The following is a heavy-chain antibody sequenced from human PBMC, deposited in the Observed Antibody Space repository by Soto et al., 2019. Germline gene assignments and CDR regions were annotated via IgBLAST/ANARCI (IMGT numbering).Heavy chain of an antibody. CDR1: DASFRGAEYY. D-gene: IGHD6-19*01. Sequence: VLLQESGPGLLRPPETLSLTCTVSDASFRGAEYYWSWIRPPLGKGPEWIGYTYYNGDTKYNPAIRSLVSLSEDTSKNQFSLRLSSVTAADTDVYFCSRGAAYIDGWRTFDLWGRGILVTVSS. CDR2: TYYNGDT. J-gene: IGHJ4*02. V-gene: IGHV4-61*08. CDR3: SRGAAYIDGWRTFDL.